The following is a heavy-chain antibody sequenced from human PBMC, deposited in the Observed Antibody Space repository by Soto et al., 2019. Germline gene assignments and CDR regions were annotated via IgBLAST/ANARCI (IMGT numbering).Heavy chain of an antibody. J-gene: IGHJ6*02. CDR3: ARDSSTSYYYYYYGMDV. D-gene: IGHD2-2*01. CDR1: GFTFSSYG. V-gene: IGHV3-33*01. Sequence: PGGSLRLSCAASGFTFSSYGMHWVRQAPGKGLEWVAVIWYDGSNKYYADSVKGRFTISRDNSKNTLYLQMNSLRAEDTAVYYCARDSSTSYYYYYYGMDVWGQGTTVTVSS. CDR2: IWYDGSNK.